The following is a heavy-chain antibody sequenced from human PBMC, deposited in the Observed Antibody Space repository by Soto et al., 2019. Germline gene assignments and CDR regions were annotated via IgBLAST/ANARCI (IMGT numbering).Heavy chain of an antibody. CDR2: INXGNGNX. CDR1: GYNFTSYA. Sequence: AXVKVPCKASGYNFTSYAMRWVRQAPGQRLEWMGWINXGNGNXKYSKKFQGRXXITGDKSXXKAYMELSSLRSEETAVYYCARIDDYSNYVFDYWGQGTLVTVSS. CDR3: ARIDDYSNYVFDY. J-gene: IGHJ4*02. D-gene: IGHD4-4*01. V-gene: IGHV1-3*01.